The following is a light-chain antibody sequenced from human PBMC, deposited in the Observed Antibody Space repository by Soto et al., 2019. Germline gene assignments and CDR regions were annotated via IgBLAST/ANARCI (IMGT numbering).Light chain of an antibody. CDR2: GAS. Sequence: IVLTQSPGTLSLSPWEIATLSCRASQSVSSSYLAWYQQKPGQPPRLLIYGASSRATGIPNRFSGSGSGTDFTLTISRLEPEDFAVFYCQHYDSLPITFGQGTRLEIK. J-gene: IGKJ5*01. CDR1: QSVSSSY. CDR3: QHYDSLPIT. V-gene: IGKV3-20*01.